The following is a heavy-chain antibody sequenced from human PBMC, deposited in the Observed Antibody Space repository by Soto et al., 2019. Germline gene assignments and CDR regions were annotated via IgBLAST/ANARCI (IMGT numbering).Heavy chain of an antibody. CDR3: ARARLQYRNYYGMDV. V-gene: IGHV3-48*03. Sequence: GGSLRLSCAASGFTFSSYEMNWVRQAPGKGLEWVSYISSSGSTIYYADSVKGRFTISRDNAKNSLYLQMNSLRAEDTAVYYCARARLQYRNYYGMDVWGQGTTVTVSS. D-gene: IGHD4-4*01. CDR1: GFTFSSYE. J-gene: IGHJ6*02. CDR2: ISSSGSTI.